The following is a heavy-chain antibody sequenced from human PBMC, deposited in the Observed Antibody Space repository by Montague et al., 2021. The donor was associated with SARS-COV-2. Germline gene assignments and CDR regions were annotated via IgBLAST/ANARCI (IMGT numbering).Heavy chain of an antibody. CDR2: TYYRSMWKS. Sequence: CAISGDSVSSNSATWNWIRQSPSRGLEWLGRTYYRSMWKSDYARXVKSRIAISPDTSKNQFSLQLSSVTPEDTALYYCVRGIEAAGSYDYWGQGTLVTVS. J-gene: IGHJ4*02. CDR3: VRGIEAAGSYDY. CDR1: GDSVSSNSAT. D-gene: IGHD6-13*01. V-gene: IGHV6-1*01.